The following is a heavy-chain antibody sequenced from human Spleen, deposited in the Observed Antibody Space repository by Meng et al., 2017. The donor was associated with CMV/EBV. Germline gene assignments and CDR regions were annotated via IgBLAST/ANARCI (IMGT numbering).Heavy chain of an antibody. CDR3: GRIFGVVTLTIHYFDY. J-gene: IGHJ4*02. V-gene: IGHV3-74*01. Sequence: GESLKISCAVSGINLNTYWMHWVRQVPGKGLVWLSRIYSDGISTRYADSVKGRFTISRGNAKNTLYLQMNGLRAEDTAVYYCGRIFGVVTLTIHYFDYWGQGTLVTVSS. D-gene: IGHD3-3*01. CDR2: IYSDGIST. CDR1: GINLNTYW.